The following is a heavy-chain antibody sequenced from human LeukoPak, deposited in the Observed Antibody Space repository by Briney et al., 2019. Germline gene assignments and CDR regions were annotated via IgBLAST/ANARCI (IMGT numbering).Heavy chain of an antibody. Sequence: PSETLSLTCTVSGDSISTYYWSWIRQPPGKGLEWIGYIYYSGSTTYNPSLKSRVTISVDTSKNQFSLKLSSVAAADTAVYYCARVPGRWLHSYFDYWGQGTLVTVSS. CDR3: ARVPGRWLHSYFDY. D-gene: IGHD5-24*01. J-gene: IGHJ4*02. CDR1: GDSISTYY. V-gene: IGHV4-59*01. CDR2: IYYSGST.